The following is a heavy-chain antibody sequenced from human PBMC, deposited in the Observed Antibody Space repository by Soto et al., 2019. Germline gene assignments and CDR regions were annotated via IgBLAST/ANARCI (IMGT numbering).Heavy chain of an antibody. D-gene: IGHD3-10*01. CDR2: IKGDGSAK. V-gene: IGHV3-7*05. CDR3: ARDVSPGSSVYYLDAFDI. J-gene: IGHJ3*02. Sequence: EVQLVESGGGLVQPGGSLRLSCAASGFTFGNYWMTWVRQAPGKGLEWVANIKGDGSAKSYLDSVRGRFTVSRDNAETSMFLQMNILRAEDTALYYCARDVSPGSSVYYLDAFDILGQGTMFTVS. CDR1: GFTFGNYW.